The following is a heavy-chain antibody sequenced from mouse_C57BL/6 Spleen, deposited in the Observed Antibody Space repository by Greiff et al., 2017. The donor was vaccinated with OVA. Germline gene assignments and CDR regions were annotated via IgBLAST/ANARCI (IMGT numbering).Heavy chain of an antibody. V-gene: IGHV1-66*01. Sequence: VQLQQSGPELVKPGASVKISCKASGYSFTSYYIHWVKQRPGQGLEWIGWIYPGSGNTKYNEKFKGKATLTADTSSSTAYMQLSSLTSEDSAVYYCARGTGTGYFDYWGQGTTLTVSS. CDR3: ARGTGTGYFDY. J-gene: IGHJ2*01. CDR1: GYSFTSYY. D-gene: IGHD4-1*01. CDR2: IYPGSGNT.